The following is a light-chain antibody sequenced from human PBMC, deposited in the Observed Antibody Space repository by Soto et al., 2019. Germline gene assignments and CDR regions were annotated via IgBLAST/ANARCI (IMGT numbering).Light chain of an antibody. V-gene: IGKV3-20*01. CDR2: GAS. Sequence: EIVLTQSPGTLSLSPGERATLSCRASQSVSSSYLAWYQQKPGQAPRLLIYGASSRATGIPDRFSGSGSGTDFTLIISRLEPVDFAVYYCQQYGSSSYTFGQGTNLEI. J-gene: IGKJ2*01. CDR3: QQYGSSSYT. CDR1: QSVSSSY.